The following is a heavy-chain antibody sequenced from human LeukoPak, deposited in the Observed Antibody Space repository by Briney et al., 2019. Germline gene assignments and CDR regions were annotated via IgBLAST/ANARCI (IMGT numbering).Heavy chain of an antibody. Sequence: SETLSLTCTVSGGSISSNNYYWGWIRQPPGKGLEWIGSIYYSGSTYNNPSLKSRVTISVDTTKNQFSLKLSSVTAADTAVYYCARTITIFGVVMYNWFDPWGQGTLVTVSS. J-gene: IGHJ5*02. V-gene: IGHV4-39*07. CDR1: GGSISSNNYY. CDR2: IYYSGST. D-gene: IGHD3-3*01. CDR3: ARTITIFGVVMYNWFDP.